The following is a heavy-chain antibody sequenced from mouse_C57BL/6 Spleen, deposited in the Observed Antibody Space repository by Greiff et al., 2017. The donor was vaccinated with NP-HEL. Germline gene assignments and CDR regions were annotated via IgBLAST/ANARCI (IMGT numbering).Heavy chain of an antibody. D-gene: IGHD4-1*01. CDR3: ARQRALGRYAMDY. CDR2: IWSDGST. Sequence: VKLMESGPGLVAPSQSLSITCTVSGFSLTSYGVHWVRQPPGKGLEWLVVIWSDGSTTSTSALKSRLSISKDNSKSQVFLKTNSLQTDDTAMYYCARQRALGRYAMDYWGQGTSVTVSS. J-gene: IGHJ4*01. V-gene: IGHV2-6-1*01. CDR1: GFSLTSYG.